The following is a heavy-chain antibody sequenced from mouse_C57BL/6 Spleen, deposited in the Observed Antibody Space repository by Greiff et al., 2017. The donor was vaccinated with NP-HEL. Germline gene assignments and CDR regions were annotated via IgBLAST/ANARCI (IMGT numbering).Heavy chain of an antibody. Sequence: EVHLVESGGGLVKPGGSLKLSCAASGFTFSSYTMSWVRQTPEKRLEWVATISGGGGNTYYPDSVKGRFPISRDNAKNTLYLQMSSLRSEDTALYYCARQLVLYAMDDWGQGTSVTVSS. CDR1: GFTFSSYT. CDR3: ARQLVLYAMDD. V-gene: IGHV5-9*01. J-gene: IGHJ4*01. CDR2: ISGGGGNT. D-gene: IGHD2-2*01.